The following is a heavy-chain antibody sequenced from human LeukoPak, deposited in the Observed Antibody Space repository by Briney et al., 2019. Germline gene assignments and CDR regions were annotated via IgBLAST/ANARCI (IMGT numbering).Heavy chain of an antibody. CDR1: GDSVSSNSAA. CDR2: TYYRSKWFT. Sequence: SQTLSLTCAISGDSVSSNSAAWNWIRQSPSRGPEWLGRTYYRSKWFTDYAVSVKSRITINPDTSKNQFSPQLNSVTPEDTAVYYCARVAVAAVGPWGQGTLVTVSS. CDR3: ARVAVAAVGP. J-gene: IGHJ4*02. D-gene: IGHD6-13*01. V-gene: IGHV6-1*01.